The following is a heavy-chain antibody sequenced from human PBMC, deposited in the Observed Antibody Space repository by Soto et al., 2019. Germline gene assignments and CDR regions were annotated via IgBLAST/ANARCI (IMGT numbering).Heavy chain of an antibody. V-gene: IGHV1-2*04. CDR2: INPNSGGT. D-gene: IGHD1-7*01. CDR3: ARYNWNYNDAFDI. Sequence: ASVKVSCKASGYTFTGYYMHWVRQAPGQGLEWMGWINPNSGGTNYAQKFQGWVTMTRDTSISTAYMELSRLRSDDTAVYYCARYNWNYNDAFDIWGQGTMVTVSS. CDR1: GYTFTGYY. J-gene: IGHJ3*02.